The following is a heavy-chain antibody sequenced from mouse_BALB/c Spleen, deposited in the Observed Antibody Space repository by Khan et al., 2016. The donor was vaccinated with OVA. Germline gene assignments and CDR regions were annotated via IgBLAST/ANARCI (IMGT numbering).Heavy chain of an antibody. J-gene: IGHJ4*01. CDR1: GFSLTNYG. Sequence: QIQLVQSGPGLVAPSQSLSITCTTSGFSLTNYGVHWVRQPPGKGLEWLVVIWSDGSTTYNSALKSRLTISKDNSKSQVFLKMNSLQTDDTAVYFCARQPYYHYNIMDYWGQGTSGTVSS. CDR2: IWSDGST. CDR3: ARQPYYHYNIMDY. V-gene: IGHV2-6-1*01. D-gene: IGHD2-10*01.